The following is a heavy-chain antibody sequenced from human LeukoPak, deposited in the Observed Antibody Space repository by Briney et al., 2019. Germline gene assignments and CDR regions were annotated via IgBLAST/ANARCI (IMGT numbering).Heavy chain of an antibody. J-gene: IGHJ4*02. V-gene: IGHV3-23*01. Sequence: GGSLRLSCEVSKFAFNTYWMTWVRQAPGKGLEWVSGISGDAGRTYYADSVKGRFTIYRDNSKNTLYLQMNSLGAEDTAVYYCVQDWAWGAFAYWGQGTLVTVSS. CDR2: ISGDAGRT. D-gene: IGHD7-27*01. CDR3: VQDWAWGAFAY. CDR1: KFAFNTYW.